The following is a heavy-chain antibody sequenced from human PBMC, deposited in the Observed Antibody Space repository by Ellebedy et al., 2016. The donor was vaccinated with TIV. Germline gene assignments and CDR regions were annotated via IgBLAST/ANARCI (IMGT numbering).Heavy chain of an antibody. CDR3: ARTDPWQPSDD. CDR1: GGSVSSTRYY. J-gene: IGHJ4*02. V-gene: IGHV4-39*01. D-gene: IGHD2-21*02. Sequence: MPGGSLRLSCSVSGGSVSSTRYYWAWIRQPPGKGLEYIGSVYYSGSPYYNPSFKSPVTLSADPSKNQFSLNLRTVTAADTAVYYCARTDPWQPSDDWGQGILVSVSS. CDR2: VYYSGSP.